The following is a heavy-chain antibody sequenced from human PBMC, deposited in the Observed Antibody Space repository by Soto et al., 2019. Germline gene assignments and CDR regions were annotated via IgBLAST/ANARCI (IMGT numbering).Heavy chain of an antibody. D-gene: IGHD2-2*01. CDR3: ARDGFQLLSNWFDP. J-gene: IGHJ5*02. CDR2: ISSSSSYI. V-gene: IGHV3-21*01. Sequence: PGGSLRLSCAASGFTFSSYSMNWVRQAPGKGLECVSSISSSSSYIYYADSVKGRFTISRDNAKNSLYLQMNSLRAEDTAVYYCARDGFQLLSNWFDPWGQGTLVTVSS. CDR1: GFTFSSYS.